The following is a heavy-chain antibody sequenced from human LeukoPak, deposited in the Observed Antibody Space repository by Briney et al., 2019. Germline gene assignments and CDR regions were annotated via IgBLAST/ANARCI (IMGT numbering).Heavy chain of an antibody. V-gene: IGHV1-69*05. CDR2: IIPIFGTA. CDR1: GGTFSSYA. J-gene: IGHJ4*02. Sequence: AVKVSCKASGGTFSSYASSWVRQGPGQGLEWMGGIIPIFGTANYAQKFQGRVTITTDESTSTAYMELSSLRSEDTAVYYCARGPDTADYFDYWGQGTLVTVSS. CDR3: ARGPDTADYFDY. D-gene: IGHD5-18*01.